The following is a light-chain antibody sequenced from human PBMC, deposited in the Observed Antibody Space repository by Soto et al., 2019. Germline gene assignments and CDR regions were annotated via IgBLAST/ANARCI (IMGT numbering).Light chain of an antibody. CDR3: QQAYTFPIT. CDR2: TAS. Sequence: DIQVTQSPSSVSASVGDRVTISCRASQDIAGYLAWYQHKPGRAPELLIRTASSLQSGVPSRFSGSGSGTDFTLTINSLQPEDFATYYGQQAYTFPITFGQGTRLEIK. V-gene: IGKV1D-12*01. J-gene: IGKJ5*01. CDR1: QDIAGY.